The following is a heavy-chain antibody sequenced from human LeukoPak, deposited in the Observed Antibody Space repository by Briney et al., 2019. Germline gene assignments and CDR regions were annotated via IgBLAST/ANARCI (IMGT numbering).Heavy chain of an antibody. V-gene: IGHV3-7*01. CDR2: INQDGGEK. Sequence: GGSLRLPCAASGFSFSTSWMHWVRQAPGKGLEWVANINQDGGEKYYVDSVKGRFTISRDNAKNSLYLQMNSLRAEDTAVYHCATGRSCTTCYLPDYWGQGTLVTVSS. CDR1: GFSFSTSW. J-gene: IGHJ4*02. CDR3: ATGRSCTTCYLPDY. D-gene: IGHD2-2*01.